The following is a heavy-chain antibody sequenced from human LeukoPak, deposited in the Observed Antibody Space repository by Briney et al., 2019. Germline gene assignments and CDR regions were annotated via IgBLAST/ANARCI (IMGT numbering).Heavy chain of an antibody. Sequence: PSETLSLTCTVSGGSISSSSYYWGWIRQPPGKGLEWVSVIYSGDNTYYVESVKGRFTISRDNSKNTLFLQMNRLRAEDTAVYYCAGRRVLDASFDYWGQGTLVTVSS. V-gene: IGHV3-66*02. CDR1: GGSISSSSYY. CDR2: IYSGDNT. J-gene: IGHJ4*02. CDR3: AGRRVLDASFDY. D-gene: IGHD3-16*01.